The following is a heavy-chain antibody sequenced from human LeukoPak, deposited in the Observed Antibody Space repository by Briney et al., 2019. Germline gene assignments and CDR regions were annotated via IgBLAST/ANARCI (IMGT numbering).Heavy chain of an antibody. CDR3: ARAIGRAYYYLDY. V-gene: IGHV3-23*01. CDR2: ISGGGGST. CDR1: GSTFSNYA. Sequence: GGSLRLSCAPSGSTFSNYAMSWVRQAPGKGLEWVSAISGGGGSTFYADSVKGRFTISRDNSENTLYLQMNSLRAEDTAVYYCARAIGRAYYYLDYWGQGTLVTVSS. D-gene: IGHD2-21*01. J-gene: IGHJ4*02.